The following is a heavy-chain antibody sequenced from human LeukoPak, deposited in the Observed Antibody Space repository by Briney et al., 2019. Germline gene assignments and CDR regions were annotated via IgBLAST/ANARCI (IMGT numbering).Heavy chain of an antibody. V-gene: IGHV3-23*01. CDR3: AKGGDGYNYYFDY. D-gene: IGHD5-24*01. CDR1: GFAFSDYA. J-gene: IGHJ4*02. CDR2: ISGSGGSI. Sequence: GGSLRLSCTASGFAFSDYAMSWVRQAPGKGLEWVSGISGSGGSIRYADSVKGRFIISRDNSKNTLYLQMNSLRAEDTAVYYCAKGGDGYNYYFDYWGQEALVTVSS.